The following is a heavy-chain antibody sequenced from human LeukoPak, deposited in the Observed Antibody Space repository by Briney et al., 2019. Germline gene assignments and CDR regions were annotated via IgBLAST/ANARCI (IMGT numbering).Heavy chain of an antibody. Sequence: SETLSLTCTVSGGSISSYYWSWIRQPAGKGLEWIGRIYTSGSTNYNPSLKSRVTMSVDTSKNQFSLKLSSVTAADTAVYYCARDYDFWSGYSKGSDYWGQGTLVTVSS. CDR2: IYTSGST. CDR1: GGSISSYY. D-gene: IGHD3-3*01. J-gene: IGHJ4*02. V-gene: IGHV4-4*07. CDR3: ARDYDFWSGYSKGSDY.